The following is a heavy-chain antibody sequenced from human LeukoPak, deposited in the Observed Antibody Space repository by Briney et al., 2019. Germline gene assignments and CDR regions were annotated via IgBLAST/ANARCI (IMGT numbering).Heavy chain of an antibody. Sequence: SETLSLTYTVSGGPISSYYWSWIRQPPGKGLEWIGYIYYSGSTNYNPSLKSRVTISVDTSKNQFSLKLSSVTAADTAVYYCARSSGWPGGTLWGQGTLVTVSS. J-gene: IGHJ4*02. V-gene: IGHV4-59*08. CDR1: GGPISSYY. D-gene: IGHD6-19*01. CDR2: IYYSGST. CDR3: ARSSGWPGGTL.